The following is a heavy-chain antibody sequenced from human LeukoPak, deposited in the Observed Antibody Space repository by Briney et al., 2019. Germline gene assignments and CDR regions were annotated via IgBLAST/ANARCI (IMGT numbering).Heavy chain of an antibody. V-gene: IGHV3-21*01. CDR3: ARDMIVNHMDV. CDR1: GFTFSSYE. J-gene: IGHJ6*03. D-gene: IGHD3-22*01. Sequence: GGSLRLSCAASGFTFSSYEMNWVRQAPGKGLEWVSSISSSSSYIYYADSVKGRFTISRDNAKNSLYLQMNSLRAEDTAVYYCARDMIVNHMDVWGKGTTVTVSS. CDR2: ISSSSSYI.